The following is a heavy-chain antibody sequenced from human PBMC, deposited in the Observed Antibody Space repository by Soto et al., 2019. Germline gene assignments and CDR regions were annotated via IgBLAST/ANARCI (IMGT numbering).Heavy chain of an antibody. Sequence: ESLKISCAASGFPFSGYWMHWVRQAPWKGLEWVSRIKSDGSCTTYADSVKGRFSISRDNAKNTLYLQMNSLRAEDTAVYYCASGEGYYGSGREKGGMDIWCQGNTVTVSS. CDR2: IKSDGSCT. J-gene: IGHJ6*02. CDR3: ASGEGYYGSGREKGGMDI. V-gene: IGHV3-74*03. CDR1: GFPFSGYW. D-gene: IGHD3-10*01.